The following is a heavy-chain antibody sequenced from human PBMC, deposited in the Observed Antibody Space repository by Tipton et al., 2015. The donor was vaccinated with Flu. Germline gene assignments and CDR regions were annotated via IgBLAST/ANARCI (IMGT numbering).Heavy chain of an antibody. V-gene: IGHV4-38-2*01. CDR2: VSRSGDT. CDR3: ARRDYSNYVSDPKSWFDP. D-gene: IGHD4-11*01. CDR1: GDSISNDYY. J-gene: IGHJ5*02. Sequence: TLSLTCSVSGDSISNDYYWGWIRQFPGKGLEWIGSVSRSGDTNYNPSLRSRVTISIDRSKNQFSLKMKSVTAADMAVYYCARRDYSNYVSDPKSWFDPWGQGTLVAVSS.